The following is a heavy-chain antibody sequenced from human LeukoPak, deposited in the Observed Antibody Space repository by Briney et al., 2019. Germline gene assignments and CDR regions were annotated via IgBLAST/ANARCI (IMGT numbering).Heavy chain of an antibody. CDR3: ARGGAMADFDY. D-gene: IGHD3-16*01. CDR1: GFTFSSYN. V-gene: IGHV3-21*01. Sequence: GGSLRLSCAASGFTFSSYNMNWVRQAPGKGLDWVSSISSSSSYIYYADSVKGRFTISRDNAKNSLYLQMNSLRAEDTAVYYCARGGAMADFDYWGQGTLVTVSS. J-gene: IGHJ4*02. CDR2: ISSSSSYI.